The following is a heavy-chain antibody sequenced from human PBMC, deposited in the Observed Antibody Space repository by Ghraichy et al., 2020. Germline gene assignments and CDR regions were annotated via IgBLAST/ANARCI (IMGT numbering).Heavy chain of an antibody. CDR2: ISGSGGST. CDR1: GFTFSSYA. D-gene: IGHD3-22*01. J-gene: IGHJ1*01. Sequence: GESLNISCAASGFTFSSYAMSWVRQAPGKGLEWVSAISGSGGSTYYADSVKGRFTISRDNSKNTLYLQMNSLRAEDTAVYYCAKIYYDSSGYYAEYFQHWGQGTLVTVSS. CDR3: AKIYYDSSGYYAEYFQH. V-gene: IGHV3-23*01.